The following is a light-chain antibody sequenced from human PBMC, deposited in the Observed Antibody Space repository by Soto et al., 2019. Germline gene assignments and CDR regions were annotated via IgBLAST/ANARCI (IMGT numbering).Light chain of an antibody. J-gene: IGKJ2*01. CDR2: GAS. CDR1: QSVSSSY. V-gene: IGKV3-20*01. Sequence: EIVLTQSPGTLSLSPGERATLSCRASQSVSSSYLAWYQQKPGQAPRLLIYGASSRATGIPDRFSGSGSGTDFTLTISRLEPEAFAVYYCQQSGSSPTFFQWTKRQIK. CDR3: QQSGSSPT.